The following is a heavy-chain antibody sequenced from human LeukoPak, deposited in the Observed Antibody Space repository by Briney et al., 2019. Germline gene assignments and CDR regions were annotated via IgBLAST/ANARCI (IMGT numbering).Heavy chain of an antibody. CDR1: GYTFTSYY. V-gene: IGHV1-46*01. CDR2: INPSGGIT. CDR3: ASAEGTGYCSGGSCYAGWFDP. J-gene: IGHJ5*02. Sequence: VASVKVSCKASGYTFTSYYMHWVRQAPGQGLEWMGIINPSGGITSYAQKFQGRVTMTRDMSTSTVYMELSSLRSEDTAVYYCASAEGTGYCSGGSCYAGWFDPWGQGTLVTVSS. D-gene: IGHD2-15*01.